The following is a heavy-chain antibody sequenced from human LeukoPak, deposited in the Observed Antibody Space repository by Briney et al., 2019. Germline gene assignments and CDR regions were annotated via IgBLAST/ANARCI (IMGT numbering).Heavy chain of an antibody. Sequence: PSETLPLTCTVSGGTISSYYWSWIRQPPGKGLEWMGDIYYSGSTNYNPSLKSRVTISVDTSKNQFTLKLSSVTAADTAVYYCARTDLADAFDIWGQGTMVTVSS. J-gene: IGHJ3*02. V-gene: IGHV4-59*01. D-gene: IGHD2-21*02. CDR1: GGTISSYY. CDR3: ARTDLADAFDI. CDR2: IYYSGST.